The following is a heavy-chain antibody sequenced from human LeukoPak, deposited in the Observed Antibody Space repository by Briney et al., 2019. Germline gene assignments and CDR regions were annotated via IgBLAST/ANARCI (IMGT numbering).Heavy chain of an antibody. Sequence: RRASVKVSCKASGYTFTSYYMHWVRQAPGQGLEWMGIINPSGGSTSYAQKFQGRVTMTRDTSTSTVYMELSSLRSEDTAVYYCARLGADYYDSSGTTRSFDYWGQGTLVTVSS. CDR1: GYTFTSYY. D-gene: IGHD3-22*01. J-gene: IGHJ4*02. V-gene: IGHV1-46*01. CDR3: ARLGADYYDSSGTTRSFDY. CDR2: INPSGGST.